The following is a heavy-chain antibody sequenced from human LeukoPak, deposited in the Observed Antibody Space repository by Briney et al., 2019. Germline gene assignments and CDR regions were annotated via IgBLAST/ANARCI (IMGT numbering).Heavy chain of an antibody. CDR3: ARDGDYVVAFDI. D-gene: IGHD4-17*01. Sequence: GGSLRLSCAASGFTFSVYYMSWTRQAPGKGLEWVSYISSSGSTIYYADSVKGRFTISRDNAKNSLYLQMNSLRAEDTAVYYCARDGDYVVAFDIWGQGTMVTVSS. J-gene: IGHJ3*02. CDR2: ISSSGSTI. V-gene: IGHV3-11*01. CDR1: GFTFSVYY.